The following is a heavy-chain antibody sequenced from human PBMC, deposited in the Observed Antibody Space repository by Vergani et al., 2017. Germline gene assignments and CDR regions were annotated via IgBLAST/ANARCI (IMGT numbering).Heavy chain of an antibody. V-gene: IGHV3-30-3*01. CDR1: GFTFSSYA. Sequence: VQLVESGGGLVQPGGSLRLSCAASGFTFSSYAMHWVRQAPGKGLEWVAVISYDGSNKYYADSVKGRFTISRDNSKNTLYLQMNSRRAEDTAVYYCARERDWFDPWGQGTLVSVSS. J-gene: IGHJ5*02. CDR2: ISYDGSNK. CDR3: ARERDWFDP.